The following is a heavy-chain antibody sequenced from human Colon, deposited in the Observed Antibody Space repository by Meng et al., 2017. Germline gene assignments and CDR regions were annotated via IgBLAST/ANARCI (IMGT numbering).Heavy chain of an antibody. J-gene: IGHJ4*02. Sequence: QVHLVESGGDVVHPGSSLRLSCAASGFTFSNCGMHWVRQATGKGLEWVAVISYDEGNKYYAGSVKGRFTISRDNSKNTLYLQMNSLRPEDTAVYYCAKARGGDYGDRYYFDNWGQGTLVTVSS. D-gene: IGHD4-17*01. CDR1: GFTFSNCG. V-gene: IGHV3-30*18. CDR2: ISYDEGNK. CDR3: AKARGGDYGDRYYFDN.